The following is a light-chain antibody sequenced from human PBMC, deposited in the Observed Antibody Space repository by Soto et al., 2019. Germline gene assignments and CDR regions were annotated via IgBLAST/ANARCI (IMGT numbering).Light chain of an antibody. CDR2: RNN. V-gene: IGLV1-44*01. CDR1: SANIGRNT. J-gene: IGLJ2*01. CDR3: AAWDDSLNGHVV. Sequence: QLVLTQPPSASGTPGQRVTISCSGSSANIGRNTVNWYQQVPGTAPKLLIYRNNQRPSGVPDRFSGSKSGTSASLAISGLQSEDEADYYCAAWDDSLNGHVVFGGGTKVTVL.